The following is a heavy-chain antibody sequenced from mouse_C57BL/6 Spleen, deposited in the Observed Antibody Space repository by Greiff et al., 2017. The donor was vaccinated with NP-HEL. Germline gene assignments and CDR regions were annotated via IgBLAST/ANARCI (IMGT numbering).Heavy chain of an antibody. CDR2: IWSAGST. Sequence: VKVVESGPGLVAPSQSLSITCTVSGFSLTSYGVHWVRQPPGKGLEWMVVIWSAGSTTYNSALKSRLSISKDNSKSQVFLKMNSLQTDDTAMYYCARQSNYGYAMDYWGQGTSVTVSS. J-gene: IGHJ4*01. CDR3: ARQSNYGYAMDY. D-gene: IGHD2-5*01. CDR1: GFSLTSYG. V-gene: IGHV2-6-1*01.